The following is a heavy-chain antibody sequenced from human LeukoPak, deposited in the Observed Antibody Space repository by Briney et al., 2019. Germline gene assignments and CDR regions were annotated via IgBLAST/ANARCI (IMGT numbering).Heavy chain of an antibody. V-gene: IGHV3-74*01. D-gene: IGHD3-9*01. J-gene: IGHJ6*03. CDR2: INSDGSST. CDR3: ARDLHYDILTGHYYYYYMDA. CDR1: GFTFSSYW. Sequence: AGGSLRLSCAASGFTFSSYWMHWVRQAPGKGLVWVSRINSDGSSTSYADSVKGRFIISRDNAKNTLYLQMNSLRAEDTAVYYCARDLHYDILTGHYYYYYMDAWGKGTTVTVSS.